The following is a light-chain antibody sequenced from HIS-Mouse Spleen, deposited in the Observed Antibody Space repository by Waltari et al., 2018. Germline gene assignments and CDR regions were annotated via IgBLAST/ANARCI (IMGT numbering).Light chain of an antibody. Sequence: QSVLTQPPSVSGAPGQRVTISCTGSSSNIGAGYDVHWYQQLPGTAPKLLIYGTSTRPPGGPDRFSGSQSGTSASLAITGLQAEDEADYYCQSYDSSLSGWVFGGGTKLTVL. CDR3: QSYDSSLSGWV. CDR1: SSNIGAGYD. V-gene: IGLV1-40*01. J-gene: IGLJ3*02. CDR2: GTS.